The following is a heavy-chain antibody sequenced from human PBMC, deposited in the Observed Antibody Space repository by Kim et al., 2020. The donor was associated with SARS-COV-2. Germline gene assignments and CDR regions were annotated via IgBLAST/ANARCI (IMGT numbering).Heavy chain of an antibody. D-gene: IGHD1-26*01. V-gene: IGHV3-30*18. CDR3: AKSFSGSYFGYDY. CDR1: GFTFNTYG. Sequence: GGSLRLSPAASGFTFNTYGMHWVRQAPGKGLEWVAVISYDGSNKYYADSVKGRFTISRDNSKNTLYLQMNSLRIEDTAVYYCAKSFSGSYFGYDYWGQGTLVTVSS. J-gene: IGHJ4*02. CDR2: ISYDGSNK.